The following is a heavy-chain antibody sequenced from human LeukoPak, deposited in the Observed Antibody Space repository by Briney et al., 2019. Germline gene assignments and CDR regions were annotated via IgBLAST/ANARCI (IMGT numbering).Heavy chain of an antibody. CDR3: ARLTYSNNWYFRRGLDNWFDP. J-gene: IGHJ5*02. CDR1: GYSISSGYY. D-gene: IGHD6-13*01. CDR2: IYHSRST. Sequence: SETLSLTCTVSGYSISSGYYWGWIRPPPGKGLEWIGIIYHSRSTYYNPSLKSRVTISVDDSKNQFSLRLSSVTAADTAVYYCARLTYSNNWYFRRGLDNWFDPWGQGTLVTVSS. V-gene: IGHV4-38-2*02.